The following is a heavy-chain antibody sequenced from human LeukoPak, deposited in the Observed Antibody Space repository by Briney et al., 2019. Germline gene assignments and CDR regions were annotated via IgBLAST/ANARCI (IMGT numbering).Heavy chain of an antibody. D-gene: IGHD3-10*01. V-gene: IGHV4-61*02. J-gene: IGHJ4*02. CDR3: ARGGSGSYHPLGY. CDR2: IYTSGNT. CDR1: GGSISSSSYY. Sequence: PSETLSLTCTVSGGSISSSSYYWSWVRQPAGKGLEWIGRIYTSGNTNYNPSLKSRVTISVDTSKNQFSLKLSSVTAADTAVYYCARGGSGSYHPLGYWGQGTLVTVSS.